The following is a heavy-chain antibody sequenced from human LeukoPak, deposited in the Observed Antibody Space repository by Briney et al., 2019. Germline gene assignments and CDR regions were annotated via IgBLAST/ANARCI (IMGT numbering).Heavy chain of an antibody. CDR3: TTVLTGTTRGY. CDR2: IKGKTDGGTT. D-gene: IGHD1-20*01. Sequence: PGGSLRLSCAASGFTFSNAWMSWVRQAPGKGLEWVGRIKGKTDGGTTDYAAPVKGRFTISRDDSKNTLYLQMNSLKTEDTAVYYCTTVLTGTTRGYWGQGTLVTVSS. CDR1: GFTFSNAW. V-gene: IGHV3-15*01. J-gene: IGHJ4*02.